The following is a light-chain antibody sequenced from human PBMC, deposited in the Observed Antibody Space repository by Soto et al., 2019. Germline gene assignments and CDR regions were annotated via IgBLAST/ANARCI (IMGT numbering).Light chain of an antibody. CDR3: CSYAASFTLV. Sequence: QSALTQPRSVAGSPGQSVTLSCTGTSSDVGGYNYVSWYQQHPGKAPKLMIYDVSKRPSGVPDRFSGSKSGNTASLTVSGLQAEDEADYYCCSYAASFTLVFGGGTKLTVL. CDR1: SSDVGGYNY. CDR2: DVS. J-gene: IGLJ2*01. V-gene: IGLV2-11*01.